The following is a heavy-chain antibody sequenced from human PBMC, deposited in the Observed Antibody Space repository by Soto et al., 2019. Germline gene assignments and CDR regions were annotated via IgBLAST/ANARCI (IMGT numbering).Heavy chain of an antibody. D-gene: IGHD3-16*02. V-gene: IGHV2-5*02. CDR2: IYWDDDK. CDR1: GFSLSTSGVG. Sequence: QITLKESGPTLVKPTQTLTLTCTFSGFSLSTSGVGVGWIRQSPGKALEWLALIYWDDDKRYNPSLKSRLTITKDTSKKQVVLTLTNMDPVDTATYYCARRLPNAIVIGWFDSWGQGTLVTVSS. CDR3: ARRLPNAIVIGWFDS. J-gene: IGHJ5*01.